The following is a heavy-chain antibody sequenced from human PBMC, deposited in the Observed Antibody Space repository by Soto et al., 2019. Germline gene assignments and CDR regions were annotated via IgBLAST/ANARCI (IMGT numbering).Heavy chain of an antibody. D-gene: IGHD5-12*01. Sequence: ASVKVSCKASGYTFTSYYMHWVRQAPGQGLEWMGIINPSGGSTSYAQKFQGRVTMTRDTSTSTVYMELSSLRSEDTAVYYCARDHLEVATTGEDYYYYGMDVWGQGTTVTVSS. V-gene: IGHV1-46*01. CDR1: GYTFTSYY. CDR2: INPSGGST. J-gene: IGHJ6*02. CDR3: ARDHLEVATTGEDYYYYGMDV.